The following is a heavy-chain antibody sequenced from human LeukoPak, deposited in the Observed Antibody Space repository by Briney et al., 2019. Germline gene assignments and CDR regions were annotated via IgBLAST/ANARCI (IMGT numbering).Heavy chain of an antibody. V-gene: IGHV3-11*01. CDR3: AKDRAWERWFDP. Sequence: GGSLRLSCAASGFTFSDYYMSWIRQAPGKGLEWVSYISSSGSTIYYADSVKGRFTISRDNAKNTLYLQMNSLRAEDTAVYYCAKDRAWERWFDPWGQGTLVTVSS. CDR1: GFTFSDYY. J-gene: IGHJ5*02. CDR2: ISSSGSTI. D-gene: IGHD1-26*01.